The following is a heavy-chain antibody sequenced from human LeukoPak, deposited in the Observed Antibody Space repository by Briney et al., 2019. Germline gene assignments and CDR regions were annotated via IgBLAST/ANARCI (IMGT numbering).Heavy chain of an antibody. D-gene: IGHD3-10*01. CDR3: VRGLYGLAWDY. CDR2: IISDGSYI. V-gene: IGHV3-64D*06. J-gene: IGHJ4*02. CDR1: RFTFSNFN. Sequence: GGSLRLSCTASRFTFSNFNMHWVRQAPGKGLQFVSGIISDGSYIDYADSVRGRFTISRDNSKSTLYLRMSSLRVEDTALYYCVRGLYGLAWDYWGQGTLVTVSS.